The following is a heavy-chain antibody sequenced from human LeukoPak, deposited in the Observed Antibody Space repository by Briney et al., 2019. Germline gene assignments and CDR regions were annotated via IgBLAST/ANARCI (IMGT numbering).Heavy chain of an antibody. CDR1: GFTFSSYA. Sequence: GGSLRLSCAASGFTFSSYAMSWVRQAPGKGLEGVSAISGSSGSIYYADSVKGRFTIPRDNSKNTLYLQTNSLRAEDTAVYYCAKDISRIAAAGEYFQHWGQGTLVTASS. CDR3: AKDISRIAAAGEYFQH. V-gene: IGHV3-23*01. D-gene: IGHD6-13*01. CDR2: ISGSSGSI. J-gene: IGHJ1*01.